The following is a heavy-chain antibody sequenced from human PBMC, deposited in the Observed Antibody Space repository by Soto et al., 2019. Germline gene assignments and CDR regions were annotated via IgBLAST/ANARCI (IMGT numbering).Heavy chain of an antibody. Sequence: SETLSLTCAVSGGSIRSGGYSWSWIRQPPGKGLEWIGYIYHSGSTYYSPSLRSRLTITEDTSKNQVVLTMTNMDPVDTATYYCAHRSRGYAYYFDQWGQGTLVTVSS. CDR3: AHRSRGYAYYFDQ. D-gene: IGHD5-12*01. CDR1: GGSIRSGGYS. V-gene: IGHV4-30-2*02. CDR2: IYHSGST. J-gene: IGHJ4*02.